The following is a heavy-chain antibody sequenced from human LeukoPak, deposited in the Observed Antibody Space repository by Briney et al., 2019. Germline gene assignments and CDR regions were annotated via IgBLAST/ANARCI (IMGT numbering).Heavy chain of an antibody. CDR3: ARAGDIVVVAVAGAGYYYMDV. V-gene: IGHV1-18*04. CDR1: GYTFTDYF. CDR2: INPNSGNT. D-gene: IGHD2-2*01. J-gene: IGHJ6*03. Sequence: ASVTVSCKASGYTFTDYFMHWVRQAPGQGLEWMGWINPNSGNTNYAQKLQGRVTMTTDTSTSTVYMELRSLRSDDTAVYYCARAGDIVVVAVAGAGYYYMDVWGKGTTVTVSS.